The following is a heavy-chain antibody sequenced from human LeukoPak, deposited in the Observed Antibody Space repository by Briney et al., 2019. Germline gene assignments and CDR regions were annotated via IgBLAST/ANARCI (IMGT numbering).Heavy chain of an antibody. D-gene: IGHD3-10*01. CDR2: INVYNGHA. Sequence: ASVKVSCKTSGYIFTNYGVSWVRQAPGQGLEWMGWINVYNGHAIYAQEFQGRVTLTTDTSTSTAHMDLRSLRSDDTAVYYCVRDSDHAPDYWGQGTLVTVSS. V-gene: IGHV1-18*01. CDR1: GYIFTNYG. J-gene: IGHJ4*02. CDR3: VRDSDHAPDY.